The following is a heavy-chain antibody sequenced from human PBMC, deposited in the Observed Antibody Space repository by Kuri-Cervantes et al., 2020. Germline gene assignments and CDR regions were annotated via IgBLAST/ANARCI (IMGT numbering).Heavy chain of an antibody. D-gene: IGHD3-3*01. CDR3: ARARGRNFWSGYPFDY. CDR1: GGSFSGFY. CDR2: INHSGDT. V-gene: IGHV4-34*01. Sequence: SQTLSLTCAVYGGSFSGFYWSWIRQPPGKGLESIGEINHSGDTNYNPSLKSRVTISVDTSKNQFSLKLSSVTAADTAVYYCARARGRNFWSGYPFDYWGQGTLVTVSS. J-gene: IGHJ4*02.